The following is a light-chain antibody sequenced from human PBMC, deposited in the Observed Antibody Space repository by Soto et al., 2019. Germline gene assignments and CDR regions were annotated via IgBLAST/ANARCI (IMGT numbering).Light chain of an antibody. J-gene: IGLJ1*01. CDR3: SSYTSSITPYV. CDR1: ITDIVAYNY. CDR2: GVS. V-gene: IGLV2-14*01. Sequence: QSALTQPASVSGSPGQSITISCTGTITDIVAYNYVSWYQQHPGKAPKLLIYGVSSRPSGVSNRFSGSKSGNAAYLTISGLQADDEAEYYCSSYTSSITPYVFGTGTKLTVL.